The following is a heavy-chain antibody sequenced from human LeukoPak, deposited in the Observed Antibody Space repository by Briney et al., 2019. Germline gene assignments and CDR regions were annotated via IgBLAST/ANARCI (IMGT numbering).Heavy chain of an antibody. CDR1: GFTFSSYA. V-gene: IGHV3-30-3*01. CDR3: ARDWAPGY. J-gene: IGHJ4*02. CDR2: ISYDGSNK. D-gene: IGHD3-16*01. Sequence: PGRSLRLSCAASGFTFSSYAMHWVRQAPGKGLEWVAVISYDGSNKYYADSVKGRFTISRDNSKNTLYLQMNSLRAEDTAVYYCARDWAPGYWGQGTLATVSS.